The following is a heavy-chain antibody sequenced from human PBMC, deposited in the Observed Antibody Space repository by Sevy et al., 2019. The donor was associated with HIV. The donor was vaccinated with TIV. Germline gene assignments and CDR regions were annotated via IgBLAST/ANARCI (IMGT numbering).Heavy chain of an antibody. CDR1: GGSISSYY. D-gene: IGHD1-26*01. CDR3: ARRTDTGRIVGATDAFDI. J-gene: IGHJ3*02. CDR2: IYYSGST. V-gene: IGHV4-59*01. Sequence: SETLSLTCTVSGGSISSYYWSWIRQPPGKGLEWIGYIYYSGSTNYNPSLKSRVTISVDTSKNQLSLKLSSVTAADTAVYYCARRTDTGRIVGATDAFDIWGQGTMVTVS.